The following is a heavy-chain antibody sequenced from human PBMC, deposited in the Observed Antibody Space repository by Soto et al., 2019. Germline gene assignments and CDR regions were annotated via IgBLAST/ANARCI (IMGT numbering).Heavy chain of an antibody. J-gene: IGHJ4*02. CDR1: GFTFGDYA. Sequence: PGGSLRLSCTASGFTFGDYAMSWFRQAPGKGLEWVGFIRSKAYGGTTEYAASVKGRFTISRDDSKSIAYLQMNSLKTEDTAVYYCTRGDTAMAPGPFDDWGQGTLVTVSS. CDR2: IRSKAYGGTT. V-gene: IGHV3-49*03. D-gene: IGHD5-18*01. CDR3: TRGDTAMAPGPFDD.